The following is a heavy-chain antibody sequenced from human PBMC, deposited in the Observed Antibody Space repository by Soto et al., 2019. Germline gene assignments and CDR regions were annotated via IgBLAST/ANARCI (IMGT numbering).Heavy chain of an antibody. CDR2: MNPNSGNT. V-gene: IGHV1-8*01. CDR3: ARDLPPVDY. CDR1: GYTFTSYA. Sequence: ASVKVSCKASGYTFTSYAMHWVRQATGQGLEWMGWMNPNSGNTGYAQKFQGRVTMTTDTSTSTAYMELRSLRSDDTAVYYCARDLPPVDYWGQGTLVTVSS. J-gene: IGHJ4*02.